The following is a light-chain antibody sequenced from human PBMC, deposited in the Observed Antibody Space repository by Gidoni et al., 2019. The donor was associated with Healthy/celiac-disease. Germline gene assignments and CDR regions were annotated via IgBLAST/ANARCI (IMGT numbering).Light chain of an antibody. V-gene: IGKV3-15*01. J-gene: IGKJ1*01. CDR1: QSVSSN. CDR2: GAS. CDR3: QQYNNWPPRT. Sequence: ERVMTQSQATLSVSPGERATLASRASQSVSSNLAWCQQNTGQATRLLIFGASTRATGIPARFSGSGSGTAFTLITSSLLSEDFAVSYCQQYNNWPPRTFGQGTKVEIK.